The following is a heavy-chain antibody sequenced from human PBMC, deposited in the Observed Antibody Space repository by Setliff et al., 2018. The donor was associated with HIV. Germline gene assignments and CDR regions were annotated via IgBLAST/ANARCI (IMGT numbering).Heavy chain of an antibody. Sequence: ASVKVSCKASGYNFDSFAVIWVRQAPGQGLEWMGWISGYNGNTKYVQKYQGRVTMTTDTSTSKVYMELRTLRSDDTAVYYCARVPYRSAWFSGGHDAFDVWGQGTMVTVSS. CDR2: ISGYNGNT. V-gene: IGHV1-18*01. CDR1: GYNFDSFA. J-gene: IGHJ3*01. CDR3: ARVPYRSAWFSGGHDAFDV. D-gene: IGHD6-19*01.